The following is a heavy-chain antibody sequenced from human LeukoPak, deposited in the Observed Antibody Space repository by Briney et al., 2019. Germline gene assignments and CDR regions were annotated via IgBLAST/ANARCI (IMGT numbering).Heavy chain of an antibody. D-gene: IGHD6-19*01. CDR1: GVTLSSYA. J-gene: IGHJ6*02. Sequence: GGSLRLSCAASGVTLSSYAMSWARQAPGKGLEWVSGVSGSGRSTYYADSVKGRFTISRDNSKNRLNLQMNSLRVEDTAVYYCAKYRAWFNYYGMDVWGQGTTVTVSS. CDR3: AKYRAWFNYYGMDV. V-gene: IGHV3-23*01. CDR2: VSGSGRST.